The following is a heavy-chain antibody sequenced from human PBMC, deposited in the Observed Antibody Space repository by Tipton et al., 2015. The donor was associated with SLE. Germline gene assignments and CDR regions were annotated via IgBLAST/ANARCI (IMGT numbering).Heavy chain of an antibody. CDR3: ARGIAVAAPAFDI. CDR2: IYHSGST. J-gene: IGHJ3*02. CDR1: GGSISSSNW. D-gene: IGHD6-19*01. V-gene: IGHV4-4*02. Sequence: SLRLSCAVSGGSISSSNWWSWVRQPPGKGLEWIGEIYHSGSTNYNPSLKSRVTISVDKSKNQFSLKLSSVTAADTAVYYCARGIAVAAPAFDIWGQGTMVTVSS.